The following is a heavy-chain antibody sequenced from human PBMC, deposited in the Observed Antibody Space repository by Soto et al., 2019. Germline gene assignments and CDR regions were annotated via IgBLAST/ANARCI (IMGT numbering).Heavy chain of an antibody. CDR2: LTRGGTS. Sequence: PGGSLRLSCAASGFTFSDYSMFWVRQTPERGLEWVSTLTRGGTSYYADSVQGRFTVSRDNSTNTVSLQMHSLRAEDTALYYCTKRATTVPTPGNYFDSWGQGTLVTVSS. J-gene: IGHJ4*02. CDR1: GFTFSDYS. D-gene: IGHD1-1*01. V-gene: IGHV3-23*01. CDR3: TKRATTVPTPGNYFDS.